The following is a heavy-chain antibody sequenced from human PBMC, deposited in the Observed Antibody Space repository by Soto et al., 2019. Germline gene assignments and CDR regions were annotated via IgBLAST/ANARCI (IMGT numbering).Heavy chain of an antibody. V-gene: IGHV4-59*01. CDR2: IYYSGST. CDR1: GGSISSYY. D-gene: IGHD3-3*01. CDR3: ARGRFSGYYYYYYMDV. J-gene: IGHJ6*03. Sequence: QVQLQESGPGLVKPSETLSLTCTVSGGSISSYYWSWIRQPPGKGLEWIGYIYYSGSTNYNPSLKSRVTISVDTSKNQCSLQLSSVTAADTAVYYCARGRFSGYYYYYYMDVWGKGTTVTVSS.